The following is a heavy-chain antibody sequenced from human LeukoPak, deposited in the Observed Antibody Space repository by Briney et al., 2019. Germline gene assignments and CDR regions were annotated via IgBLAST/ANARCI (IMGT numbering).Heavy chain of an antibody. V-gene: IGHV4-38-2*02. D-gene: IGHD2-2*01. Sequence: SETLSLTCTVSGYSISSGYYWGWIRQPPGKGLEWIGSIYHSGSTYYNPSLKSRVTISVDTSKSQFSLKLSSVTAADTAVYYCARGDCSSTSCYRSDYYYYYYMDVWGKGTTVTVSS. CDR3: ARGDCSSTSCYRSDYYYYYYMDV. CDR1: GYSISSGYY. CDR2: IYHSGST. J-gene: IGHJ6*03.